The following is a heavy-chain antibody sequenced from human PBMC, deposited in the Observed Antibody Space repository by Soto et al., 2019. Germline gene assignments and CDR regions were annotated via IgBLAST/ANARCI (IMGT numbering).Heavy chain of an antibody. V-gene: IGHV3-23*01. CDR3: AKGAVSTRRLPGANDC. CDR1: GFTFSNFA. J-gene: IGHJ4*02. D-gene: IGHD2-2*01. CDR2: INGIGDFT. Sequence: GGSLRLSCAASGFTFSNFAMTWVRQAPGKGLEWVSAINGIGDFTYYAGSVKGRFTISRDNSKNTLYLQMNSLRAEDTAVYYCAKGAVSTRRLPGANDCWGQGTLVTVSS.